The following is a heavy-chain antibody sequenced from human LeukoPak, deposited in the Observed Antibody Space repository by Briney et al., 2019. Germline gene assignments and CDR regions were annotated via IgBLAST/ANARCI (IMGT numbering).Heavy chain of an antibody. D-gene: IGHD5-18*01. J-gene: IGHJ5*02. CDR1: RFTFSSYA. CDR3: ARAIGYSYGYAGWFDP. Sequence: GGSLRLSCAASRFTFSSYAMHWVRQAPGKGLEWVAVISYDGSNKYYADSVKGRFTISRDNSKNTLYLQMNSLRAEDTAVYYCARAIGYSYGYAGWFDPWGQGTLVTVSS. V-gene: IGHV3-30-3*01. CDR2: ISYDGSNK.